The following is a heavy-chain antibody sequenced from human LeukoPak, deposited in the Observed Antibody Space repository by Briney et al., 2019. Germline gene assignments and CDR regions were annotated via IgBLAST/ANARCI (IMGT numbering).Heavy chain of an antibody. Sequence: GGSLRLSWAASGFTFSSYAMSWVRQAPGKGREWVSAISGSGGSTYYADSVQGRFTISRDNSKSTLYLQMNSLRDDDTAIYYCAKENAGRTTGFDYWGQGTLVTVSS. D-gene: IGHD1-1*01. CDR1: GFTFSSYA. V-gene: IGHV3-23*01. J-gene: IGHJ4*02. CDR2: ISGSGGST. CDR3: AKENAGRTTGFDY.